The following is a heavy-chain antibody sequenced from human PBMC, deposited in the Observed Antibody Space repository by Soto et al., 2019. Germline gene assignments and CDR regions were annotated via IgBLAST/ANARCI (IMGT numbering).Heavy chain of an antibody. D-gene: IGHD3-10*01. Sequence: QVQLVESGGGLVKPGGSLRLSCAASGFTFSDYYMSWISQAPGKGLEWVSYISSSGSTIYYADSVKGRVTISRDNDKNSLYLQMNSLRAEDTAVYYCAVWFGELSTSLYSYGMDVWGQGTTVTVSS. J-gene: IGHJ6*02. V-gene: IGHV3-11*01. CDR3: AVWFGELSTSLYSYGMDV. CDR1: GFTFSDYY. CDR2: ISSSGSTI.